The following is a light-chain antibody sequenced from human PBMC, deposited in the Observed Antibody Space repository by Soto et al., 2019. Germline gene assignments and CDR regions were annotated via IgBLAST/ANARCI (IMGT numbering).Light chain of an antibody. CDR3: SSYTSSSTYV. V-gene: IGLV2-14*01. CDR2: DVS. Sequence: QSVLTQPASVSGSPGQSITISCPGTSSDVGGYNYVSWYQQHPGNAPKLMIYDVSNRPSGVSNRFSGSKSGNTASLTISGLQAEDEADYYCSSYTSSSTYVFGSGTKVPS. CDR1: SSDVGGYNY. J-gene: IGLJ1*01.